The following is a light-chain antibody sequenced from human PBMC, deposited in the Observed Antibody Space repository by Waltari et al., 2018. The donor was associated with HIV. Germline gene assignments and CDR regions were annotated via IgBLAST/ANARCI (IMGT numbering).Light chain of an antibody. CDR3: ASWDDGLRGHV. J-gene: IGLJ1*01. CDR2: RNN. Sequence: QSGLTQPPSASGTPGQRLSISCAGNNSNIGSNFVLWYRQIPGAAPTLLVDRNNQRPSGVGDRFSGSRSGASASLVISGLRVEDEADYYCASWDDGLRGHVFGSGTTVSV. V-gene: IGLV1-47*01. CDR1: NSNIGSNF.